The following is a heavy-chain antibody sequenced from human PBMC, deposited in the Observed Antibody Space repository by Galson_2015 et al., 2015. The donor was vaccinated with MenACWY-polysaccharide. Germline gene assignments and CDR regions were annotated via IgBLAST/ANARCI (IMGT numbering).Heavy chain of an antibody. CDR2: ISYDGSNK. Sequence: SLRLSCAASRFTFSSYGMHWVRQAPGKGLGWVAVISYDGSNKYYADSVKGRFTISRDNSKNTLYLQMNSLRAEDTAVYYCAKEGDGSGWQDYWGQGTLVTVSS. J-gene: IGHJ4*02. CDR3: AKEGDGSGWQDY. V-gene: IGHV3-30*18. CDR1: RFTFSSYG. D-gene: IGHD6-19*01.